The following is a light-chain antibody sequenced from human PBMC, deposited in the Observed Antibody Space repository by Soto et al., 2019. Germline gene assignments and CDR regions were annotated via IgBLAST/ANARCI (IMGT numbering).Light chain of an antibody. Sequence: DIQMTQSPSSLSASVGDRVTITCRASQSISFYLHWYQQKPGKAPKLLIYAASNLQSGVPSRFSASGSGTDFTLTISSLQSEDFALYYCQQYNDWPLTFGQGTKV. CDR3: QQYNDWPLT. CDR2: AAS. CDR1: QSISFY. J-gene: IGKJ1*01. V-gene: IGKV1-39*01.